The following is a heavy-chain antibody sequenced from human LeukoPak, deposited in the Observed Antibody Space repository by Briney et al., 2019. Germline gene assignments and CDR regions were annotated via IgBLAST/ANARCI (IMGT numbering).Heavy chain of an antibody. CDR2: LDWDDGK. V-gene: IGHV2-70*17. J-gene: IGHJ6*02. D-gene: IGHD6-13*01. Sequence: SGPALVKPTQTLTLTCTISGFSLSTSGMCVSWIRQPPGKALEWLARLDWDDGKFYITSLRTRLTISTDTSKNQVLLTMTNMDPVDTATYYCARIKEGYSTTSHYGMDVWGQGTTVTVSS. CDR3: ARIKEGYSTTSHYGMDV. CDR1: GFSLSTSGMC.